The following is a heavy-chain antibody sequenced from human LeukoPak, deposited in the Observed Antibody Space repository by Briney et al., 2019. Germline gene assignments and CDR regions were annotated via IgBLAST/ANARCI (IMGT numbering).Heavy chain of an antibody. CDR1: GGTFSSYA. J-gene: IGHJ4*02. CDR2: IIPILGIA. V-gene: IGHV1-69*04. Sequence: ASVKVSCKASGGTFSSYAISWVRQAPGQGLEWMGRIIPILGIANYAQKFQGRVTITADKSTSTAYMELSSLRSEDTAVYYCARSVLFGGNQYFDYWGQGTLVTVSS. D-gene: IGHD4-23*01. CDR3: ARSVLFGGNQYFDY.